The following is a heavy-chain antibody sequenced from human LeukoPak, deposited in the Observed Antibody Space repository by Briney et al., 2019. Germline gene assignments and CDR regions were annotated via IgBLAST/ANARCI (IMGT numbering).Heavy chain of an antibody. CDR3: ARPITSAITEDAFDI. CDR2: IYHSGNT. CDR1: GESLSGYY. D-gene: IGHD3-10*01. J-gene: IGHJ3*02. V-gene: IGHV4-34*01. Sequence: PSETLSLTCAVSGESLSGYYWSWIRQPPGKGLEWIGEIYHSGNTNYNPSLKSRVTISVDTSKNQFSLKLSSVTAADTAVYYCARPITSAITEDAFDIWGQGTMVTVSS.